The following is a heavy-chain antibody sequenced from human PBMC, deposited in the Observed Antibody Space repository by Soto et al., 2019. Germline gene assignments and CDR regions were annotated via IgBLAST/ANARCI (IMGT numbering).Heavy chain of an antibody. J-gene: IGHJ4*02. V-gene: IGHV3-23*01. CDR2: ISGSGGST. D-gene: IGHD3-22*01. CDR1: GFTFSSYA. Sequence: PGGSLRLSCAASGFTFSSYAMSWVRQAPGKGLEWVSAISGSGGSTYYADSVKGRFTISRYNSKYTLYLQMNSLRAEDTAVYYCARADSSGYYYAPTFNYWGQGTLVTVSS. CDR3: ARADSSGYYYAPTFNY.